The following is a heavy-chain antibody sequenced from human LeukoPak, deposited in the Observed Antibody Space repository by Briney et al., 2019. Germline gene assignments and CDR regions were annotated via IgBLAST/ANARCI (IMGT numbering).Heavy chain of an antibody. CDR1: GYTFTGYY. CDR2: INPNSGGT. D-gene: IGHD3-3*01. Sequence: ASVTVSCKASGYTFTGYYMHWVRQAPGQGLEWMGWINPNSGGTNYAQKFQGRVTMTRDTSISTAYMELSRLRSDDTAVYYCARTNGERITIFGVVTSYYYYMDVWGKGTTVTVSS. V-gene: IGHV1-2*02. CDR3: ARTNGERITIFGVVTSYYYYMDV. J-gene: IGHJ6*03.